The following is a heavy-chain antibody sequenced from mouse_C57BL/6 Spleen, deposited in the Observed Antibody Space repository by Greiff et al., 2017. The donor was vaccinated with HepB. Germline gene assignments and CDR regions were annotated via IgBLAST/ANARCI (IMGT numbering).Heavy chain of an antibody. CDR3: TGGNWYFDV. V-gene: IGHV6-3*01. J-gene: IGHJ1*03. CDR1: GFTFSNYW. Sequence: EVKVEESGGGLVQPGGSMKLSCVASGFTFSNYWMNWVRQSPEKGLEWVAQIRLKSDNYATHYAESVKGRFTISRDDSKSSVYLQMNNLRAEDTGIYYCTGGNWYFDVWGTGTTVTVSS. CDR2: IRLKSDNYAT.